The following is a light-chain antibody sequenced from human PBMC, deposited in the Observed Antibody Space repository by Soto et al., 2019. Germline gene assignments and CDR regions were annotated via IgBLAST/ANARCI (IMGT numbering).Light chain of an antibody. V-gene: IGKV4-1*01. Sequence: DIVMTQSPDSLAVSLGERATINCKSSQTVLRSSNNKNHLAWYQQKPEQPPKMLISWASTRESGVPDRFSGSGSGTDFTLTISSLQAEDVAVYYCQYYYTVPVTFGQGTRLEIK. CDR3: QYYYTVPVT. CDR1: QTVLRSSNNKNH. CDR2: WAS. J-gene: IGKJ5*01.